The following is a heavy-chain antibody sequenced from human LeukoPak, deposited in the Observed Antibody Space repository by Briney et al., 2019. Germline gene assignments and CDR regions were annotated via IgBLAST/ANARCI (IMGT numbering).Heavy chain of an antibody. Sequence: ASVKVSCKASGYTFTGYYMHWVRQAPGQGLEWMGRIDPNSGGTNYAQKFQGRVTMTRDTSISTAYMELSRLRSDDTAVYYCARDNSGDNGLHFDYWGQGTPVTVSS. CDR2: IDPNSGGT. J-gene: IGHJ4*02. V-gene: IGHV1-2*06. CDR3: ARDNSGDNGLHFDY. D-gene: IGHD2-8*01. CDR1: GYTFTGYY.